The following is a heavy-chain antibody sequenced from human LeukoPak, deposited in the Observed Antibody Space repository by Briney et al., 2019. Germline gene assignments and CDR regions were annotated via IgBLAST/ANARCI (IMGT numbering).Heavy chain of an antibody. V-gene: IGHV3-7*01. CDR2: IQQDGRVQ. D-gene: IGHD3-9*01. CDR3: ATHDVLTGCPSFDF. CDR1: GFIFRSYG. J-gene: IGHJ4*02. Sequence: GGSLRLSGAASGFIFRSYGMSGVRQAPGKGLDWVANIQQDGRVQYYVDSVKGRFTISRDNAKTSLYLQMNSLSAEDTAAYYCATHDVLTGCPSFDFWGQGTLVAVSS.